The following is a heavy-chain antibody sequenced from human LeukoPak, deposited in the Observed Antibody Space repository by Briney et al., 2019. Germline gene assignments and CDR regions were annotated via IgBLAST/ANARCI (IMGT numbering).Heavy chain of an antibody. J-gene: IGHJ6*03. V-gene: IGHV4-38-2*02. CDR1: GYSISSGYY. CDR2: IYHSGST. D-gene: IGHD3-3*01. CDR3: AGGVDFWSGYYNYYMDV. Sequence: KPSETLSLTCTVSGYSISSGYYWGWIRQPPGKGLEWIGSIYHSGSTYYNPSLKSRVTISVDTSKNQFSLKLSSVTAADTAVYYCAGGVDFWSGYYNYYMDVWGKGTTVTVSS.